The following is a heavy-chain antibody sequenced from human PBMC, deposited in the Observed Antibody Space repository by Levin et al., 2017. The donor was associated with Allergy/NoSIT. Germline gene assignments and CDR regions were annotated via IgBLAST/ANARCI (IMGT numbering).Heavy chain of an antibody. CDR1: GGSFSGYY. Sequence: KTSETLSLTCAVYGGSFSGYYWSWIRQPPGKGLEWIGEINHSGSTNYNPSLKSRVTISVDTSKNQFSLKLSSVTAADTAVYYCARGLPSMVRGVPRLDYWGQGTLVTVSS. CDR3: ARGLPSMVRGVPRLDY. D-gene: IGHD3-10*01. J-gene: IGHJ4*02. V-gene: IGHV4-34*01. CDR2: INHSGST.